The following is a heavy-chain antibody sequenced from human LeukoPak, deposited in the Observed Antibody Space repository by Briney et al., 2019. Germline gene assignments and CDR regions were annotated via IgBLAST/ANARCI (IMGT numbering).Heavy chain of an antibody. CDR1: RFTFSNYG. V-gene: IGHV3-33*01. Sequence: GGSLRLSCAASRFTFSNYGMHWVRQAPGKGLEWVAVIWYDGSKKYYVDSVKGRFTISREDSENTLYLQMNSLRAEDTAVYYCARDLCSTTSCLDYWGQGTLVTLSS. CDR3: ARDLCSTTSCLDY. CDR2: IWYDGSKK. J-gene: IGHJ4*02. D-gene: IGHD2-2*01.